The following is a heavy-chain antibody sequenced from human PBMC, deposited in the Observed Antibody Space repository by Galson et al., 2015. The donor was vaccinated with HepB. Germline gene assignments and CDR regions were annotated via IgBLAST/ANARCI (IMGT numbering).Heavy chain of an antibody. CDR3: ARARDGYNQPLDY. V-gene: IGHV3-33*01. Sequence: SLRLSCAASGFTFSSYGMHWVRQAPGKGLEWVAVIWYDGSNKYYADSVKGRFTISRDNSKNTLYLQMNSLRAEDTAVYYCARARDGYNQPLDYWGQGTLVTVSS. J-gene: IGHJ4*02. D-gene: IGHD5-24*01. CDR2: IWYDGSNK. CDR1: GFTFSSYG.